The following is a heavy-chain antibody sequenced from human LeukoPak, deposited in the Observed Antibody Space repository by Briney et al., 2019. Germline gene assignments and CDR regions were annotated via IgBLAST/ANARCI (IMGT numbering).Heavy chain of an antibody. D-gene: IGHD6-13*01. Sequence: GGSLRLSCVASGFTFSSYAMSWVRQAPGKGLEWVSAISGSGGSTYYADSVKGRFTISRDNSKNSLYLQMNSLRAEDTAVYYCARGAPYSSSCFDYWGQGTLVTVSS. CDR3: ARGAPYSSSCFDY. CDR1: GFTFSSYA. V-gene: IGHV3-23*01. CDR2: ISGSGGST. J-gene: IGHJ4*02.